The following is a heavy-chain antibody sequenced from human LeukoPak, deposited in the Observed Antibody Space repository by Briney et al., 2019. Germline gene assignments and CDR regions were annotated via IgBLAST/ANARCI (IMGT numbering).Heavy chain of an antibody. CDR1: GFTFSSYS. Sequence: GGSLRLSCAASGFTFSSYSMNWVRQAPGKGLEWVSSISSSSSYIYYADSVKGRFTISRDNAKNSLYLQMNSLRAEDTAVYYCARVRRGTGWPFDYWGQGTLVTVSS. D-gene: IGHD1/OR15-1a*01. CDR3: ARVRRGTGWPFDY. J-gene: IGHJ4*02. V-gene: IGHV3-21*01. CDR2: ISSSSSYI.